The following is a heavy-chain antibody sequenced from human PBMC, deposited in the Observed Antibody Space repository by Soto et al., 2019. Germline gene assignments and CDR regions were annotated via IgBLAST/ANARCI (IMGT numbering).Heavy chain of an antibody. V-gene: IGHV3-7*01. CDR3: ARGWATTAGTGDN. CDR2: IKQDGSET. D-gene: IGHD6-19*01. J-gene: IGHJ4*02. Sequence: ELQLVESGGGLVQPGGSLRLSCVVSGFSFSNYWMSWVRQAPGKGREWVANIKQDGSETYYVDSVKGRFTISRDNAENSLYLQMTSLRGDDTAVYYCARGWATTAGTGDNWGQGTLVIVSS. CDR1: GFSFSNYW.